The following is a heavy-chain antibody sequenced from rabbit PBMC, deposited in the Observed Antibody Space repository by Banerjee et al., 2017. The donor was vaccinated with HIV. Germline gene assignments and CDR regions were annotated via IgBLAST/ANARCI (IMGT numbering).Heavy chain of an antibody. J-gene: IGHJ6*01. CDR3: ARDGYGGYAGYGYMEL. Sequence: QEQLGESGGGLGQPEGSLTLTCKASGFGFSSRYYMSWVRQAPGKGLEWIGYIVTGNGNTYYASWAKGRFTISKTSSTTVTLQMTSLTAADTATYFCARDGYGGYAGYGYMELWGQGTLVTVS. V-gene: IGHV1S45*01. CDR2: IVTGNGNT. CDR1: GFGFSSRYY. D-gene: IGHD7-1*01.